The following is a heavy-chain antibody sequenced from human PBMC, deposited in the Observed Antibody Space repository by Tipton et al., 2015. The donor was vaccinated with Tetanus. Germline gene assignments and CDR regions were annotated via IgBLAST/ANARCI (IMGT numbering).Heavy chain of an antibody. D-gene: IGHD5-18*01. CDR1: GHTFTGNY. CDR3: VRGRGLGAYSYGFEY. Sequence: QLVQSGAEVRKPGASVKVSRKAAGHTFTGNYLQWVRQAPGQGLEWMGWINPDSGGTNSAQKFQGRVTMTRDTSISTAYMELSRLRSDDTAVYYCVRGRGLGAYSYGFEYWGQGALVTVSS. J-gene: IGHJ4*02. CDR2: INPDSGGT. V-gene: IGHV1-2*02.